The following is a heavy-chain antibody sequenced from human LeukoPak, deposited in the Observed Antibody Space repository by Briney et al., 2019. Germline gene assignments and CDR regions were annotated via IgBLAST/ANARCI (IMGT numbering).Heavy chain of an antibody. J-gene: IGHJ4*02. CDR1: GFTFSNYD. D-gene: IGHD4-17*01. CDR2: IRYTGTNK. Sequence: PGGSLRLSCAASGFTFSNYDMRWVRQAPGKGLEWVAFIRYTGTNKYYADSVKGRFTISRDNSKNTLYLQMNSLRAEDTAVYYCARVFIGDYGDYQFDYWGQGTLVTASS. CDR3: ARVFIGDYGDYQFDY. V-gene: IGHV3-30*02.